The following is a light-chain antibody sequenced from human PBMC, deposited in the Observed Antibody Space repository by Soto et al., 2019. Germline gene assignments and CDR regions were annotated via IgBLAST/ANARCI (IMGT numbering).Light chain of an antibody. CDR2: AAS. V-gene: IGKV1-17*03. CDR3: QQHHAYPLT. CDR1: QGISYA. Sequence: DIQMTQSPSAMSASVGDRVTITCRARQGISYALSWFQQKPGRAPKRLIYAASTLHSGVPSRFSGSGSGTDFTLTISSLQPDDFATYYCQQHHAYPLTFGGGTKVVIK. J-gene: IGKJ4*01.